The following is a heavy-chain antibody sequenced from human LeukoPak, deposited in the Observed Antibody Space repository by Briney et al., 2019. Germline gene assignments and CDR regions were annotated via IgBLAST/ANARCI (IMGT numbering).Heavy chain of an antibody. D-gene: IGHD3-3*01. CDR3: ARDLGYDFWSGYSPELNWFDP. CDR1: GYTFTGYY. Sequence: VASVKVSCKASGYTFTGYYMHWVRQAPGQGLEWMGWINPNSGGTNYAQKFQGRVTMTRDTSISTAYMELSRLRSDDPAVYYCARDLGYDFWSGYSPELNWFDPWGQGTLVTVSS. V-gene: IGHV1-2*02. CDR2: INPNSGGT. J-gene: IGHJ5*02.